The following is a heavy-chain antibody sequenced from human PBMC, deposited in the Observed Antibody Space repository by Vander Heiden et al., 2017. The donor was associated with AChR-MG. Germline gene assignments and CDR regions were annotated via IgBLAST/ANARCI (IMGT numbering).Heavy chain of an antibody. V-gene: IGHV3-21*01. Sequence: EVQLVESGGGLVKPGGSLRLSCAASGFTFSSYSMNWVRQAPGKGLEWVSSISSSSSYIYYADSVKGRFTISRDNAKNSLYLQMKRMRAEDTAVYYCASVSTGSSWYGDLWGRGTLVTVSS. CDR2: ISSSSSYI. CDR1: GFTFSSYS. D-gene: IGHD6-13*01. CDR3: ASVSTGSSWYGDL. J-gene: IGHJ2*01.